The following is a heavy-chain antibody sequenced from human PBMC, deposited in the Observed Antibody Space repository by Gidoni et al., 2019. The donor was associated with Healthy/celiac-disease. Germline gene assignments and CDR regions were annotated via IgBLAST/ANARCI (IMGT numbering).Heavy chain of an antibody. CDR1: GFTFSSYG. J-gene: IGHJ4*02. CDR3: AKDPTIYDLTYYFDY. V-gene: IGHV3-30*18. CDR2: ISYDGSNK. D-gene: IGHD3-3*01. Sequence: QVQLVESGGGVVQPGRSLRLSCAASGFTFSSYGMHWVRQAPGKGLEWVAVISYDGSNKYYADSVKGRFTISRDNSKNTLYLQMKSLRAEDTAVYYCAKDPTIYDLTYYFDYWGQGTLVTVSS.